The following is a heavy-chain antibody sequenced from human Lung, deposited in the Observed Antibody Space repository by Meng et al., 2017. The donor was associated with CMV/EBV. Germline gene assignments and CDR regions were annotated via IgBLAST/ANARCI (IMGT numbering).Heavy chain of an antibody. CDR2: IYSVGIT. J-gene: IGHJ4*02. CDR3: ATFSRGNNYGYFES. V-gene: IGHV3-53*01. Sequence: GGSLSLSCAASGLSVSSNYISWVRQAPGKGLEWVSTIYSVGITYYADSVKGRFTISRDTSKNTLSLQMISLRVEDAAIYYCATFSRGNNYGYFESWGQGTLVTVSS. CDR1: GLSVSSNY. D-gene: IGHD5-18*01.